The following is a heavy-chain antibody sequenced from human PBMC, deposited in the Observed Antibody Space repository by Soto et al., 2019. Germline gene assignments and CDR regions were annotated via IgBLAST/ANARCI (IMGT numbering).Heavy chain of an antibody. V-gene: IGHV4-39*01. CDR2: VYYNGNT. Sequence: SETLSLTCTVSGGSTSSSSYQWVWIRQPPGKGLEWIGNVYYNGNTYYKASLKSRVTISVDTSNNQFSLKVKSVTAADTAVYYCARLSGSYNDRYFDYWGQGTLVTV. CDR3: ARLSGSYNDRYFDY. J-gene: IGHJ4*02. D-gene: IGHD1-26*01. CDR1: GGSTSSSSYQ.